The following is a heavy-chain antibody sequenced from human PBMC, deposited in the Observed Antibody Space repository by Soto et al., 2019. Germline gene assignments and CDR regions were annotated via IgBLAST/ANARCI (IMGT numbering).Heavy chain of an antibody. CDR2: IVPIYRTA. CDR3: VRDSGAKLSSS. CDR1: GGTFSSYR. J-gene: IGHJ4*02. D-gene: IGHD6-13*01. V-gene: IGHV1-69*13. Sequence: VKVSCKASGGTFSSYRINWVRQAPGQGFEWVGGIVPIYRTADYAQKFQGRVTITADESARTSYMELRSLKSQDTAAYYCVRDSGAKLSSSWGQGTLVTVSS.